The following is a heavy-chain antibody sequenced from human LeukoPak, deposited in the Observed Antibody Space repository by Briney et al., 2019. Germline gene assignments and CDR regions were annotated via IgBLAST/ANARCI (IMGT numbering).Heavy chain of an antibody. J-gene: IGHJ6*04. CDR1: GFSFSSYV. D-gene: IGHD2-2*01. V-gene: IGHV3-30*03. Sequence: PGGSLRLSCAASGFSFSSYVMHWVRQAPGKGLEWVAVMSYDGSNKYYADSVKGRFTISIDNSKNTLYLQMNSLRAEDTAVYYCAREDIEVVPAPGYGMDDWGKGTTVTVSS. CDR3: AREDIEVVPAPGYGMDD. CDR2: MSYDGSNK.